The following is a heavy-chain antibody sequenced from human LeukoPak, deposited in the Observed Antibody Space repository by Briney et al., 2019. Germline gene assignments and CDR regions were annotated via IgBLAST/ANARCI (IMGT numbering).Heavy chain of an antibody. CDR3: ARHYYYASGSPFDY. CDR2: IHHSGRT. V-gene: IGHV4-38-2*02. Sequence: SETLSLTCTVSGYSISSDYYWGWIRQPPGKGLEWIGSIHHSGRTYYNPSLKSRVTISVDTSKNQVSLGLSSVTAADTAVYYCARHYYYASGSPFDYWGQGTLVTVSS. J-gene: IGHJ4*02. D-gene: IGHD3-10*01. CDR1: GYSISSDYY.